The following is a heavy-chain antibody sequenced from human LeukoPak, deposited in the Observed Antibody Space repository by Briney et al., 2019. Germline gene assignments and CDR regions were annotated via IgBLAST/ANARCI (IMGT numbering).Heavy chain of an antibody. CDR1: GDSLISTHW. CDR2: IYYSGST. V-gene: IGHV4-4*02. D-gene: IGHD3-10*01. Sequence: SGTLSLTCAVSGDSLISTHWWSWVRQPPGKGLEWIGYIYYSGSTNYNPSLKSRVTISVDTSKNQFSLKLSSVTAADTAVYYCARARGSAFDPWGQGTLVTVSS. CDR3: ARARGSAFDP. J-gene: IGHJ5*02.